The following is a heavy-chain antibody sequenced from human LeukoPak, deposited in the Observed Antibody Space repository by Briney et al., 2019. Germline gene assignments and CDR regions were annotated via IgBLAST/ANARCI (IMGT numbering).Heavy chain of an antibody. CDR2: IKQDGNEK. CDR1: GFTFSSYW. J-gene: IGHJ4*02. D-gene: IGHD6-13*01. V-gene: IGHV3-7*04. Sequence: GGSLRLSCAASGFTFSSYWMSWVRQAPGKGLEWVANIKQDGNEKYYVDSVKGRFTISRDNAKNSLYLQMNSLRAEDTAVYYCARVRGYSSSHYWGQGTLVTVSS. CDR3: ARVRGYSSSHY.